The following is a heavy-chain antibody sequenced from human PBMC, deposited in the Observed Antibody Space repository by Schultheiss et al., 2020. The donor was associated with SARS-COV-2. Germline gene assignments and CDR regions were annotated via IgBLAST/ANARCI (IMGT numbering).Heavy chain of an antibody. CDR2: ISYDGSNK. V-gene: IGHV3-30*03. CDR1: GFTFSSYG. CDR3: ARDPRDIVGATGWDY. Sequence: GGSLRLSCAASGFTFSSYGMHWVRQAPGKGLEWVAVISYDGSNKYYADSVKGRFTISRDNSKNTLYLQMNSLRAEDTAVYYCARDPRDIVGATGWDYWGQGTLVTVSS. J-gene: IGHJ4*02. D-gene: IGHD1-26*01.